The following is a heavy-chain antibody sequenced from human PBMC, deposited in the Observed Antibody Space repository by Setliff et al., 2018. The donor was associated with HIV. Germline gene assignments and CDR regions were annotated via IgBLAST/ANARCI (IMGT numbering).Heavy chain of an antibody. Sequence: SETLSLTCTVSGGFISNTYWSWIRQPPGKGLEWLGFVYYTGASDYNPSFKSRLTISLDTSRTHFSLKLTSVTAADTAVYCCARGQPQGGGTYWSAFDIWGRGTMVTVSS. CDR1: GGFISNTY. J-gene: IGHJ3*02. D-gene: IGHD1-26*01. CDR2: VYYTGAS. V-gene: IGHV4-59*01. CDR3: ARGQPQGGGTYWSAFDI.